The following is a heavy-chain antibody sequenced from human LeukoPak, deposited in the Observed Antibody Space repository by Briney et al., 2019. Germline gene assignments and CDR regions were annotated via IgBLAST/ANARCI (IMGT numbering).Heavy chain of an antibody. Sequence: GGSLRLSCAASGFSFSTYDMNWVRQAPGKALEWVSSITSSGREIFYIDSVKGRFTISRDNAEKSLYLQMDSLRAEDTAVYYCARDPYNGAYGNDYYYYMDAWGKGTTVTVSS. CDR1: GFSFSTYD. CDR2: ITSSGREI. CDR3: ARDPYNGAYGNDYYYYMDA. D-gene: IGHD5-12*01. J-gene: IGHJ6*03. V-gene: IGHV3-21*01.